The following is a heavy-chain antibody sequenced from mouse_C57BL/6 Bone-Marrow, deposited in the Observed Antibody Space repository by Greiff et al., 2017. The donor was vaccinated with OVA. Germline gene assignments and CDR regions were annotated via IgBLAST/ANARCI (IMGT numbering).Heavy chain of an antibody. D-gene: IGHD1-1*01. Sequence: EVMLVESGEGLVKPGGSLKLSCAASGFTFSSYAMSWVRQTPEKRLEWVAYISSGGDYIYSADTVKGRFTISRDNARNTLYLQMSILKSEDTAMYYCTRDRGYYYGSSLFAYWGQGTLVTVSA. J-gene: IGHJ3*01. CDR2: ISSGGDYI. CDR1: GFTFSSYA. V-gene: IGHV5-9-1*02. CDR3: TRDRGYYYGSSLFAY.